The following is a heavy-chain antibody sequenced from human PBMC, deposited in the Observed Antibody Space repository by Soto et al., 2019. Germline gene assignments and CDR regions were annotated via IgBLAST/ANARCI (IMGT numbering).Heavy chain of an antibody. V-gene: IGHV1-69*05. CDR1: GGTFSNSV. CDR3: ARGGSGSTSSPEAFDI. CDR2: SIPIFGTA. D-gene: IGHD2-2*01. J-gene: IGHJ3*02. Sequence: ASVKVYCKASGGTFSNSVISWVRQAPGQGLEWMGGSIPIFGTANYAQKFQGRVTMTRDTSTSTVYMELSSLRSEDTAVYYCARGGSGSTSSPEAFDIWGQGTMVTVSS.